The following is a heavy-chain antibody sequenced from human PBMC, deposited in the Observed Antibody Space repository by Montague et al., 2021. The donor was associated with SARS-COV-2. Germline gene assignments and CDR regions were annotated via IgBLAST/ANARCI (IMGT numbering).Heavy chain of an antibody. Sequence: SETLSLTCAVYGGSFSGYYWSWIRQPPGKGLEWIGEINHSGSTKYNPSLKSRVTISVDTSKNQFSLKLSSVTAADTAVYYCARGLQRVVPGVLGVGPEYCNYYLDVWGQGTTVTVSS. CDR2: INHSGST. V-gene: IGHV4-34*01. D-gene: IGHD2-2*01. J-gene: IGHJ6*03. CDR1: GGSFSGYY. CDR3: ARGLQRVVPGVLGVGPEYCNYYLDV.